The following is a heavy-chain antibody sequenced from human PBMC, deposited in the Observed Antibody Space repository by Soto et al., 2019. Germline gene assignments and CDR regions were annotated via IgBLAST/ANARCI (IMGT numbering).Heavy chain of an antibody. CDR1: GYSFTSYW. V-gene: IGHV5-51*01. J-gene: IGHJ6*02. Sequence: PGESLKISCKGSGYSFTSYWIGWVRQMPGKGLEWMGIIYPGDSDTRYSPSFQGQVTISADKSISTAYLQWSSLKASDTAMYYCARFGTKGIAAAGTDYYYYGMDVWGQGTTVTVSS. CDR3: ARFGTKGIAAAGTDYYYYGMDV. D-gene: IGHD6-13*01. CDR2: IYPGDSDT.